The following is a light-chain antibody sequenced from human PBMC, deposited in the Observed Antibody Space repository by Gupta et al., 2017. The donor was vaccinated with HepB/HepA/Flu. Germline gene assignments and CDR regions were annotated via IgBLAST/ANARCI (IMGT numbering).Light chain of an antibody. V-gene: IGKV1-9*01. CDR1: QGFSSY. CDR3: HQFDTSPLS. J-gene: IGKJ4*01. Sequence: DIQSTQSPSFLSASVGDRVTITCRASQGFSSYLAWYQQKPGKAPQFLISAASTLQTGVPSRFSGSGSGTEFTLTISSLQPEDFATYYCHQFDTSPLSFGGGTKVEIK. CDR2: AAS.